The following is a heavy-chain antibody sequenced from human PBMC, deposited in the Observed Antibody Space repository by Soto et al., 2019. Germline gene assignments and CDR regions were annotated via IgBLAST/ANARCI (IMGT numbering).Heavy chain of an antibody. J-gene: IGHJ1*01. CDR3: ASGHYYDSTGYYPAEYLQH. D-gene: IGHD3-22*01. CDR1: GGTFSSYA. V-gene: IGHV1-69*01. CDR2: IIPFFDTA. Sequence: QVQLVQSGAEVKKPGSAVKVSCKASGGTFSSYAISWVRQAPGQGLEWMAGIIPFFDTANYAPKLQGRVTISADESTGTAYMELNSLRFEDTAVYYCASGHYYDSTGYYPAEYLQHWGQGTLVTVSS.